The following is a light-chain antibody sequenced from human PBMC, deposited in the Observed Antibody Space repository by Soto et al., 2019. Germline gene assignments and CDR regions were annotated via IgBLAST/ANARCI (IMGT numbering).Light chain of an antibody. J-gene: IGKJ1*01. CDR3: QQYGTSPWT. V-gene: IGKV3-20*01. CDR1: QSVGDNY. CDR2: AAS. Sequence: EIVLTQSPGTLSLSPGERATLSCRASQSVGDNYLAWFQQKPGQAPSLLIFAASRRASGIPDRFSGSGSGSDVALTISRLEPEDFAVYYCQQYGTSPWTFGQGTKVEIK.